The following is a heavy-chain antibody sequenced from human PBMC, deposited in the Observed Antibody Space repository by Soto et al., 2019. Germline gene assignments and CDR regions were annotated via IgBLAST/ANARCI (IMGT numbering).Heavy chain of an antibody. D-gene: IGHD3-3*01. CDR2: IRSKAYGGTT. CDR3: TRGELRFLERLLYTFDY. V-gene: IGHV3-49*03. Sequence: GGSLRLSCTASGFTFGDYAMSWFRQAPGKGLEWVGFIRSKAYGGTTEYAASVKGRFTISRDDSKSIAYLQMNSLKTEDTAVYYCTRGELRFLERLLYTFDYWGQGTLVTVSS. CDR1: GFTFGDYA. J-gene: IGHJ4*02.